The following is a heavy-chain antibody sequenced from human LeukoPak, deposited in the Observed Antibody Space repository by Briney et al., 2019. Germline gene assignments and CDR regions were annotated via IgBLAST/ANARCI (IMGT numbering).Heavy chain of an antibody. V-gene: IGHV3-23*01. CDR1: GFTFGSYA. J-gene: IGHJ4*02. D-gene: IGHD2-21*01. CDR2: ISGSGGST. CDR3: ARGRCGGDCYSGDY. Sequence: GGSLRLSCAASGFTFGSYAMSWVRQAPGKGLEWVSAISGSGGSTYYADSVKGRFTISRDNSKNTLYLQMNSLRAEDTAVYYCARGRCGGDCYSGDYWGQGTLVTVSS.